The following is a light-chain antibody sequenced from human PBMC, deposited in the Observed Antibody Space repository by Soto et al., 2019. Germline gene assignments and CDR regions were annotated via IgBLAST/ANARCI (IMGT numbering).Light chain of an antibody. J-gene: IGLJ1*01. CDR1: SSDVDDYRY. CDR2: DGT. Sequence: QSLLAQARCVSGSRGQLLTISCTGTSSDVDDYRYVSWYQQYPGKAPKLVIYDGTKRPSGVPDRFSGSNSGNTASLTISGLQAEDEADYYSCSYVTTPEIFGTGTRSPS. V-gene: IGLV2-11*01. CDR3: CSYVTTPEI.